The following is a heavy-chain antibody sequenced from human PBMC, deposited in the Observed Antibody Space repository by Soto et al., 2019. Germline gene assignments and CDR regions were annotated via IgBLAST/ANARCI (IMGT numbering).Heavy chain of an antibody. CDR3: ARDYGDYDSTYPLRGPLDY. CDR2: IWYDGSNK. V-gene: IGHV3-33*01. D-gene: IGHD4-17*01. Sequence: QVQLVESGGGVVQPGRSLRLSCAASGFTFSSYGMHWVRQAPGKGLEWVAVIWYDGSNKYYADSVKGRFTISRDNSKNTLYLQMNSLRAEDTAVYYCARDYGDYDSTYPLRGPLDYWGQGTLVTVSS. J-gene: IGHJ4*02. CDR1: GFTFSSYG.